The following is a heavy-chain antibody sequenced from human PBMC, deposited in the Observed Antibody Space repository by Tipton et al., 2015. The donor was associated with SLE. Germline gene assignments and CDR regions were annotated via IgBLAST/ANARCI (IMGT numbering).Heavy chain of an antibody. V-gene: IGHV4-39*01. CDR3: ARHDVSVTGTKGFDY. CDR1: GGSISRGPYH. CDR2: VYYSGSA. J-gene: IGHJ4*02. D-gene: IGHD1-1*01. Sequence: TLSLTCTVSGGSISRGPYHWGWFRQTPGKGLEWIGNVYYSGSAYYSRSLKSRVTISVDTSKMQFSLRLTSVTAADTAIYFCARHDVSVTGTKGFDYWGQGNPVTVSS.